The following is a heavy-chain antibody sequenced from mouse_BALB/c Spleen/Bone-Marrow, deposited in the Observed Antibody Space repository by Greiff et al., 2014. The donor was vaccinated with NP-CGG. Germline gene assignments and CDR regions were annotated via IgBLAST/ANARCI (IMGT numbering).Heavy chain of an antibody. CDR2: LNPGSGGT. CDR1: GYAFTNYF. V-gene: IGHV1-54*01. D-gene: IGHD2-1*01. J-gene: IGHJ3*01. CDR3: ARDGNWFHY. Sequence: VKLQESGAELVRPGTSVKVSCKASGYAFTNYFIEWVKQRPGQGLEWIGVLNPGSGGTNYNKKFKGKATLTADKSSSTAYMQLTSLTSDDSAVYCYARDGNWFHYWGQGTLVTVSA.